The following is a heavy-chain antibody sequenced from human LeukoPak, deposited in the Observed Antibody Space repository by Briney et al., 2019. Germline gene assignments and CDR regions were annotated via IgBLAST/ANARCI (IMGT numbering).Heavy chain of an antibody. CDR2: INHSGST. Sequence: SETLSLTCAVYGGSFSGYYWSWIRQPPGKGLEWIGEINHSGSTNYNPSLKSRVTISVDTSKNQFSLKLSSVTAADTAVYYGARSPPQNGSSTSCSGDYFDYWGQGTLVTVSS. V-gene: IGHV4-34*01. CDR1: GGSFSGYY. D-gene: IGHD2-2*01. CDR3: ARSPPQNGSSTSCSGDYFDY. J-gene: IGHJ4*02.